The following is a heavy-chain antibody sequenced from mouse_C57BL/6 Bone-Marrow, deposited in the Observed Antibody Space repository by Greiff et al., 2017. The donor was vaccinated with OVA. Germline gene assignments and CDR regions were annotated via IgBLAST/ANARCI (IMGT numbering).Heavy chain of an antibody. V-gene: IGHV3-6*01. Sequence: ESGPGLVKPSQSLSLTCSVTGYSITSGYYWNWIRQFPGNKLEWMGYISYDGSNNYNPSLKNRISITRDTSKNQFFLKLNSVTTEDTATYYCARGYYLYFDYWGQGTTLTVSS. D-gene: IGHD2-3*01. CDR3: ARGYYLYFDY. J-gene: IGHJ2*01. CDR2: ISYDGSN. CDR1: GYSITSGYY.